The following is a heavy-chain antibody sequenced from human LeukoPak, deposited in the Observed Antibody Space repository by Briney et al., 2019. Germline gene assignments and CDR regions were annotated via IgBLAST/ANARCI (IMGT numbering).Heavy chain of an antibody. CDR3: ASIDYDY. Sequence: GGSLRLSCAASGFNFGDHRMNWVRQTPGKGLEWLAHISRSGNTMFYAESVRGRFTISRDNAKNSMYLQMNSLRVEDTAMYYCASIDYDYWGQGTLVTVSS. J-gene: IGHJ4*02. D-gene: IGHD3-16*02. CDR2: ISRSGNTM. V-gene: IGHV3-48*04. CDR1: GFNFGDHR.